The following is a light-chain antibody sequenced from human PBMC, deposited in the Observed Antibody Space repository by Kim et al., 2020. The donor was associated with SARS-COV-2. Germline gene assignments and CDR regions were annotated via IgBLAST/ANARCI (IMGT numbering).Light chain of an antibody. CDR2: GAS. CDR3: QQYNNWPGT. CDR1: QSVSSN. Sequence: SVSPGERATLSCMASQSVSSNLAWYQQKPGQAPRLLIYGASTRPTGIPARFSGSGSGTEFTLTISSLQSEDFAVYYCQQYNNWPGTFGQGTKLEI. V-gene: IGKV3-15*01. J-gene: IGKJ2*01.